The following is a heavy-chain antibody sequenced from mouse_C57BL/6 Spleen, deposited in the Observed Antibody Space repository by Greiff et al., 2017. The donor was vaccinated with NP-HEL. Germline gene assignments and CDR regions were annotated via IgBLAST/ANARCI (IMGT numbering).Heavy chain of an antibody. Sequence: VQLQQPGAELVMPGASVKLSCKASGYTFTSYWMHWVKQRPGQGLEWIGEIDPSDSYTNYNQKFKGKSTLTVDKSSSTAYMQLSSLTSEDSAVYYCARGRPNGGYFDYWGQGTTLTVSS. CDR1: GYTFTSYW. CDR3: ARGRPNGGYFDY. V-gene: IGHV1-69*01. CDR2: IDPSDSYT. J-gene: IGHJ2*01.